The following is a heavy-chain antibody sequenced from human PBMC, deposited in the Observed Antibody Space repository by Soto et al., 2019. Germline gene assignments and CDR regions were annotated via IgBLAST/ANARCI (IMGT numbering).Heavy chain of an antibody. V-gene: IGHV4-59*01. CDR3: ARTDQLLRYYGMDV. J-gene: IGHJ6*02. CDR2: IYYSGST. Sequence: SETLSLTCTVSGGSISSYYWRWIRHPPGKGLEWIGYIYYSGSTNYNPSLKSRVTISADTSKNQFSLKLSSVTAADTAVYYCARTDQLLRYYGMDVWGQGTAVTVSS. D-gene: IGHD2-2*01. CDR1: GGSISSYY.